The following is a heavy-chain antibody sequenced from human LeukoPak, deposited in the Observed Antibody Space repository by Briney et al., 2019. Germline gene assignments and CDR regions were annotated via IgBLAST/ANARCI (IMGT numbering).Heavy chain of an antibody. CDR2: IIPILGIA. J-gene: IGHJ3*02. Sequence: SVKVSCKASGGTFSSYTISWVRQAPGQGLEWMGRIIPILGIANYAQKFQGRVTITADKSTSTAYMELSSLRSEDTAVYYCARGSSYSSGWYAFDIWGQGTMVTVSS. V-gene: IGHV1-69*02. D-gene: IGHD6-19*01. CDR1: GGTFSSYT. CDR3: ARGSSYSSGWYAFDI.